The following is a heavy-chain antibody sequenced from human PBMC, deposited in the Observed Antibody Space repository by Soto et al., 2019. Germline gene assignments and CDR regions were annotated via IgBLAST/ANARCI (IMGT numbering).Heavy chain of an antibody. V-gene: IGHV1-2*02. Sequence: ASVKVSCKASGYTFTGYYMHWVRQAPGQGLEWMGWINPNSGGTNYAQKFQGRVTMTRDTSISTAYMELSRLRPDDTAVYYCARDIANMIVVVITPYFDYWGQGTLVTVSS. CDR1: GYTFTGYY. J-gene: IGHJ4*02. D-gene: IGHD3-22*01. CDR2: INPNSGGT. CDR3: ARDIANMIVVVITPYFDY.